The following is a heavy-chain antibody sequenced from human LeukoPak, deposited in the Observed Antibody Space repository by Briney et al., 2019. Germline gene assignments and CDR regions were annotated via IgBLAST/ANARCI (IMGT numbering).Heavy chain of an antibody. V-gene: IGHV4-39*01. CDR2: IYYSGST. CDR1: GGSISSSSDY. D-gene: IGHD3-22*01. Sequence: SETLSLTCTVSGGSISSSSDYWGWIRQPPGKGLEWIGSIYYSGSTYYNPSLKSRVTISVDTSKNQFSLKLSSVTAADTAVYYCARGPFHYDSSGYKAFQHWGQGTLVTVSS. J-gene: IGHJ1*01. CDR3: ARGPFHYDSSGYKAFQH.